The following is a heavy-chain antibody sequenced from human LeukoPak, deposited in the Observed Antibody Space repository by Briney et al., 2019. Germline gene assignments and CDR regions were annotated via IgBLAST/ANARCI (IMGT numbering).Heavy chain of an antibody. CDR3: ARRFYYAMDV. V-gene: IGHV1-2*02. J-gene: IGHJ6*02. CDR1: GYSFTGYV. Sequence: ASVKVSCTASGYSFTGYVMKWVRQAPGQGLEWMGRINPNSGDTNYAQKFQGRVTMTRDTSISTAYMELSRLRSDDAAVYYCARRFYYAMDVWGQGTTVTVSS. D-gene: IGHD3-16*01. CDR2: INPNSGDT.